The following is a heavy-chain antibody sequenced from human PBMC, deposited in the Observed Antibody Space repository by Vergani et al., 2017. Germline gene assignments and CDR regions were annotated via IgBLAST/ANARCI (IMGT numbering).Heavy chain of an antibody. D-gene: IGHD1-26*01. CDR3: ASEPGGGP. CDR2: ISYDGSNK. CDR1: GFTFSSYG. V-gene: IGHV3-30*03. J-gene: IGHJ5*02. Sequence: QVQLVESGGGVVQPGRSLRLSCAASGFTFSSYGMHWVRQAPGKGLEWVAVISYDGSNKYYADSVKGRFTISRDNSKNTLYLQMNSLRAEDTAVYYCASEPGGGPWGQGTLVTVSS.